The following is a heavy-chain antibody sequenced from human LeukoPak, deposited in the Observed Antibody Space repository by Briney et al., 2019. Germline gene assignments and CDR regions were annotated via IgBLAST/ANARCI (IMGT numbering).Heavy chain of an antibody. V-gene: IGHV1-2*02. CDR1: RYTFTDYY. Sequence: GSVNVSCKPSRYTFTDYYIHWARQAPGQGLEWMGWFNPKSGGTKYAQNFQGRVTMTRDTSTAYMELSRLKSDDTAVYYCVRAGGPFDYWGLGTQVTVSS. CDR3: VRAGGPFDY. J-gene: IGHJ4*02. D-gene: IGHD3-16*01. CDR2: FNPKSGGT.